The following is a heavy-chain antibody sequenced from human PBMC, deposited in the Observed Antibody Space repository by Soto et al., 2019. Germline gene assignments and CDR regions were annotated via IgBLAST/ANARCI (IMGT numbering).Heavy chain of an antibody. CDR1: GFTFTSSA. J-gene: IGHJ4*02. D-gene: IGHD3-22*01. V-gene: IGHV1-58*01. Sequence: SVKVSCKASGFTFTSSAVQWVRQARGQRLEWIGWIVVGSGNTNYAQKFQERVTITRDMSTSTAYMELSSLRSEDTAVYYCAAERPYYYDSSGYFNFDYWGQGTLVTVSS. CDR2: IVVGSGNT. CDR3: AAERPYYYDSSGYFNFDY.